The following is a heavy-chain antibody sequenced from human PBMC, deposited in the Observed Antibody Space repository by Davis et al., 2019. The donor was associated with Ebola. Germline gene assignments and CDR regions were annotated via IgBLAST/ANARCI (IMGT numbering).Heavy chain of an antibody. D-gene: IGHD2-2*01. Sequence: SVKVSCKASGYTFTSYGISWVRQAPGQGLEWMGGIIPIFGTANYAQKFQGRVTITADESTSTAYMELSSLRSEDTAVYYCTPTSTRYGMDVWGQGTTVTVSS. CDR1: GYTFTSYG. V-gene: IGHV1-69*13. J-gene: IGHJ6*02. CDR3: TPTSTRYGMDV. CDR2: IIPIFGTA.